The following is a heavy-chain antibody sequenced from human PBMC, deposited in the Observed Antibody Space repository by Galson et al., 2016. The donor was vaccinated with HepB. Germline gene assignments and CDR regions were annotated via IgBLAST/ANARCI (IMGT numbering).Heavy chain of an antibody. CDR3: ARGSRLSGHDF. J-gene: IGHJ4*02. CDR1: GGSFSDYS. V-gene: IGHV4-34*01. D-gene: IGHD3-10*01. Sequence: SETLSLTCAVYGGSFSDYSWNWIRQSPGKGLERIGEINHSGNTKCNSSLKNRVTISIDTSNNQFSLKVRSVTAADTAIYYCARGSRLSGHDFWGQGTLVTVSS. CDR2: INHSGNT.